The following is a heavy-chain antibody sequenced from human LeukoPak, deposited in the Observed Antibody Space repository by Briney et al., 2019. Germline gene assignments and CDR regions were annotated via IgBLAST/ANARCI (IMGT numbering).Heavy chain of an antibody. D-gene: IGHD1-14*01. J-gene: IGHJ4*02. V-gene: IGHV1-46*01. CDR2: INPSGGST. CDR1: GYTFTSYY. CDR3: ATQQGGNPAY. Sequence: ASVKVSCKASGYTFTSYYMHWVRRAPGQGLEWMGIINPSGGSTSYAQKFQGRVTMTRDTSTSTVYMELSSLRAEDTAVYYCATQQGGNPAYWGQGTLVTVSS.